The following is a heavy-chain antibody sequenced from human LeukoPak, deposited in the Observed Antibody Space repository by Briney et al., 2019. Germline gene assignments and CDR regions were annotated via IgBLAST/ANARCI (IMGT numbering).Heavy chain of an antibody. J-gene: IGHJ4*02. CDR2: INHSGST. D-gene: IGHD5-12*01. V-gene: IGHV4-34*01. CDR1: GGSFSGYY. Sequence: SETLSLTCAVYGGSFSGYYWSWIRQPPGKGLEWIGEINHSGSTNYNPSLKSRVTISVVTSKNQFSLQLNSVTAADTAVYYCVRHDGRGGATMGALDSWGQGSLVTVSS. CDR3: VRHDGRGGATMGALDS.